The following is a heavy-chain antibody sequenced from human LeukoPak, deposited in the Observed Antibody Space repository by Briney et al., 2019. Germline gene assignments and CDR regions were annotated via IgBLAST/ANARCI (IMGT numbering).Heavy chain of an antibody. D-gene: IGHD3-22*01. Sequence: SETLSLTCVVSGVSISSYYWSWIRQAPGKGLEGIGSIYHSGSTYYNPSLKSRVTISVDTSKNQFSLKLSSVTAADTAVYYCARDGYYDSNPLDYWGQGTLVTVSS. J-gene: IGHJ4*02. CDR3: ARDGYYDSNPLDY. CDR2: IYHSGST. V-gene: IGHV4-38-2*02. CDR1: GVSISSYY.